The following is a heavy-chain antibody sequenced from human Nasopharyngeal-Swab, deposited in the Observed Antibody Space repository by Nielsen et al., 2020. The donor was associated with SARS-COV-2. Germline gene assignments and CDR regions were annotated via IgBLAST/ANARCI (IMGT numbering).Heavy chain of an antibody. CDR2: ISYDGSNK. J-gene: IGHJ6*03. CDR1: GFTFSSYG. CDR3: AKAGDYGDYSAHHYMDV. Sequence: GESLKISCAASGFTFSSYGMHWVRQAPGKGLEWVAVISYDGSNKYYADSVKGRFTISRDNSKNTLYLQMNSLRAEDTAVYYCAKAGDYGDYSAHHYMDVWGKGTTVTVSS. D-gene: IGHD4-17*01. V-gene: IGHV3-30*18.